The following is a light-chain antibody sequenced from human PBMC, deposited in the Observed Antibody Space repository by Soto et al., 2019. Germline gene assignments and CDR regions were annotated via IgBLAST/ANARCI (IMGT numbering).Light chain of an antibody. CDR3: QRENDYPWT. CDR1: QSISSW. CDR2: NAS. J-gene: IGKJ1*01. V-gene: IGKV1-5*03. Sequence: DIPMTQSPSTLSASVGDRVTITCRASQSISSWLAWYQQKPGKAPKLLIYNASSLESGVPSRFSGSGPGTEFTLTISSQQPDEFATYCCQRENDYPWTFGQGTKVEIK.